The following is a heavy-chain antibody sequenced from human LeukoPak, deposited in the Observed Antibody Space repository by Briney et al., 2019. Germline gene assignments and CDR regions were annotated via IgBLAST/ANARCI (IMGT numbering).Heavy chain of an antibody. CDR2: IYSGGST. CDR1: GFTVSSNY. V-gene: IGHV3-53*01. D-gene: IGHD5-12*01. Sequence: GGSLRLSCAASGFTVSSNYMSWVRQAPGKGLEWVSVIYSGGSTFYSDSVKGRFTISRDNSKNTLYLQMYSLRAEDTAVYYCAKDGAWLRFDDWGQGILVTVSS. J-gene: IGHJ4*02. CDR3: AKDGAWLRFDD.